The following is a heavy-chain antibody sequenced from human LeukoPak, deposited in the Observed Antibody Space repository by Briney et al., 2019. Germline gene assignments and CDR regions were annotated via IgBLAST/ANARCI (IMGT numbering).Heavy chain of an antibody. CDR2: ISGSGGST. Sequence: GGSLRLSCAASGFTFSSYAMSWVRQAPGKGLEWVSAISGSGGSTYYADSVKGRFTISRDNSKNTLYLQMNSLRAEDTAVYYCAKDLSYSPYYVWGSYPNFDYWGQGTLVTVSS. D-gene: IGHD3-16*01. J-gene: IGHJ4*02. CDR3: AKDLSYSPYYVWGSYPNFDY. CDR1: GFTFSSYA. V-gene: IGHV3-23*01.